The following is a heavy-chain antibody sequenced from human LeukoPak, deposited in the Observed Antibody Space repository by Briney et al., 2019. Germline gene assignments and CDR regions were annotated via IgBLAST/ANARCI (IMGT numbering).Heavy chain of an antibody. J-gene: IGHJ5*02. CDR2: MNPNSGNT. CDR1: GYTFTSYD. CDR3: ARVSYSSSLWGHSNWFDP. Sequence: ASVKVSCKASGYTFTSYDINWVRQATGQGLEWMGWMNPNSGNTGYAQKFQGRVTMTRDTSISTAYMELSRLRSDDTAVYYCARVSYSSSLWGHSNWFDPWGQGTLVTVSS. V-gene: IGHV1-8*02. D-gene: IGHD6-13*01.